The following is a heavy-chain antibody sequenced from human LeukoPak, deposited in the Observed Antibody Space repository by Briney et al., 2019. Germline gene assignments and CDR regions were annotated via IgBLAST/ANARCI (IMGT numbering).Heavy chain of an antibody. V-gene: IGHV3-21*01. D-gene: IGHD5-18*01. J-gene: IGHJ5*02. CDR3: ARGKGAYSYGYYWFDP. CDR2: ISSSSSYI. Sequence: GGSLRLSCAASGFTFSSYSMNWVRQAPGKGLEWVSSISSSSSYIYYADSVKGRFTISRDNAKNSLYLQMNSLRAEDTAVYYCARGKGAYSYGYYWFDPWGQGTLVTVSS. CDR1: GFTFSSYS.